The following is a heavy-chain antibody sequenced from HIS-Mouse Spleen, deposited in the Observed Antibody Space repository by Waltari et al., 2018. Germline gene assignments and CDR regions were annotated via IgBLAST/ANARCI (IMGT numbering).Heavy chain of an antibody. J-gene: IGHJ6*02. V-gene: IGHV5-51*03. CDR2: IYPGDSET. CDR3: ARRSSSWYEDGMDV. CDR1: GYSFTSYW. Sequence: EVQLVQSGAEVKKPGESLKISCKGSGYSFTSYWIGWVRQMPGKGLEWSGIIYPGDSETRYRPSFQGQVTLSADKSIRTAYLQWSSLKASDTDMYYCARRSSSWYEDGMDVWGQGTTVTVSS. D-gene: IGHD6-13*01.